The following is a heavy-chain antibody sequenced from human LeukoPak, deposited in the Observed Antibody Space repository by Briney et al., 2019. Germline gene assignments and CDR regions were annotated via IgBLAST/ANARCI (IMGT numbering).Heavy chain of an antibody. CDR2: IDWDDDK. D-gene: IGHD3-22*01. CDR3: ARIGSGYYYLDY. J-gene: IGHJ4*02. CDR1: GFSLSTSGMC. V-gene: IGHV2-70*11. Sequence: SGPTLVNPTQTLTLTCTFSGFSLSTSGMCVSWIRQPPGKALEWLARIDWDDDKYYSTSLKTRLTISKDTSKNQVVLTMTNMDPVDTATYYCARIGSGYYYLDYWGQGTLVTVSS.